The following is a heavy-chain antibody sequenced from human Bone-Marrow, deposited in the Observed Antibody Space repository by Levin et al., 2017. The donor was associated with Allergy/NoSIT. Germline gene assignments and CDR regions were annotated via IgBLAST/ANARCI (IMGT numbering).Heavy chain of an antibody. CDR1: GFTFSSYA. J-gene: IGHJ6*02. V-gene: IGHV3-30*04. CDR3: ARHDGGQWLVLVYYGMDV. CDR2: ISYDGSNK. D-gene: IGHD6-19*01. Sequence: GGSLRLSCAASGFTFSSYAMHWVRQAPGKGLEWVAVISYDGSNKYYADSVKGRFTISRDNSKNTLYLQMNSLRAEDTAVYYCARHDGGQWLVLVYYGMDVWGQGTTVTVSS.